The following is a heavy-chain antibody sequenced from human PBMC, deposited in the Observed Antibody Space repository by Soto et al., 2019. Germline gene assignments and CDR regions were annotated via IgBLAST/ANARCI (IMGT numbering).Heavy chain of an antibody. CDR1: GGSVSSGSYY. CDR3: ARTARMNSFDP. CDR2: IYYSGST. J-gene: IGHJ5*02. V-gene: IGHV4-61*01. D-gene: IGHD5-18*01. Sequence: SETLSLTCTVSGGSVSSGSYYWSWIRQPPGKGLEWIGYIYYSGSTNYNPSLKSRVTISVDTSKNQFSLKLSSVTAADTAVYYCARTARMNSFDPWGQGTLVTVSS.